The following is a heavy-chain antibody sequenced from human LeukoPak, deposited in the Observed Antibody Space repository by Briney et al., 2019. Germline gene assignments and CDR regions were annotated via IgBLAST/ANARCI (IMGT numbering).Heavy chain of an antibody. CDR3: ATNRYYDSSGYYYDDAFDI. CDR1: GYTFTGYF. D-gene: IGHD3-22*01. J-gene: IGHJ3*02. Sequence: ASVKVSCKASGYTFTGYFMHWVRQAPGQGLEWMGWINPNSGGTNYAQKFQGRVTMTRDTSISTAYMEMSRLRSDDTAVYYCATNRYYDSSGYYYDDAFDIWGQGTMVTVSS. V-gene: IGHV1-2*02. CDR2: INPNSGGT.